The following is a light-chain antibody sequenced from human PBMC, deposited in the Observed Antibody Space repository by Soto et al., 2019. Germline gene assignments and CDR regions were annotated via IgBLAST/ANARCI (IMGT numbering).Light chain of an antibody. J-gene: IGLJ2*01. CDR1: SGHSSYA. V-gene: IGLV4-69*01. CDR3: QTWGTGVV. CDR2: LNSDGSH. Sequence: QLVLTQSPSASASLGASVKLTCTPSSGHSSYAIAWHQQQPEKGPRYLMKLNSDGSHSKGDGIPDRFSGSSSGAERYLTISSLQSEDEADYYCQTWGTGVVFGGGTKLTV.